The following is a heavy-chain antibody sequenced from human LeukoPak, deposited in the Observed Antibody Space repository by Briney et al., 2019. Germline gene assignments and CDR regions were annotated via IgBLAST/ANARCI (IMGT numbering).Heavy chain of an antibody. CDR2: INPSGGST. D-gene: IGHD3-10*01. V-gene: IGHV1-46*01. Sequence: ASVKVSCKASGYTFTSYYMHWVRQAPGQGLEWMGIINPSGGSTSYAQKFQGRVTMTRDMSTSTVHMELSSLRSEDTAVYYCATLGGSGSYFDYWGQGTLVTVSS. J-gene: IGHJ4*02. CDR1: GYTFTSYY. CDR3: ATLGGSGSYFDY.